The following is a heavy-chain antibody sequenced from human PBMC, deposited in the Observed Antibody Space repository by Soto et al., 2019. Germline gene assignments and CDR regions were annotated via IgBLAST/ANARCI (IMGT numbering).Heavy chain of an antibody. D-gene: IGHD5-12*01. Sequence: QVQLVQSGAEVKKPGSSVTVSCKASGGTFRNSAFSWVRQAEGQGLEWMGGIVPVFSTGEYAQKFQGRFTIFADESTRTVYMELSSLRSEDTAVYYCAKKVGYHSRALDHWGQGTLVTVPS. J-gene: IGHJ4*02. CDR1: GGTFRNSA. V-gene: IGHV1-69*01. CDR3: AKKVGYHSRALDH. CDR2: IVPVFSTG.